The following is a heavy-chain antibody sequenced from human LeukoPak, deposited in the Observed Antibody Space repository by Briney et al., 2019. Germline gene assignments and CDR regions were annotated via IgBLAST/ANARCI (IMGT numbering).Heavy chain of an antibody. CDR3: ARGLDYYGSGPFDY. J-gene: IGHJ4*02. Sequence: SETLSLTCTVSGGSISSSSYYWGWIRQPPGKGLEWIGSIYYSGSTYYNPSLKSRVTISVDTSKNQFSPKLSSVTAADTAVYYCARGLDYYGSGPFDYWGQGTLVTVSS. V-gene: IGHV4-39*07. CDR1: GGSISSSSYY. D-gene: IGHD3-10*01. CDR2: IYYSGST.